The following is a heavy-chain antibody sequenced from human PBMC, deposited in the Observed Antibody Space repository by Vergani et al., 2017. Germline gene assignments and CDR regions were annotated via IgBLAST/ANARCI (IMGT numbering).Heavy chain of an antibody. CDR3: AGDRTPYYYDSICYHWYFDL. CDR1: GGTFSSYA. J-gene: IGHJ2*01. V-gene: IGHV1-69*12. CDR2: IIPIFGTA. D-gene: IGHD3-22*01. Sequence: QVQLVQSGAEVKKPGSSVKVSCKASGGTFSSYAISWVRQAPGQGLEWMGGIIPIFGTANYAQKFQGRVTITADESTSTAYMELSSLGSEDTAVYYCAGDRTPYYYDSICYHWYFDLWGRGTLVTVSS.